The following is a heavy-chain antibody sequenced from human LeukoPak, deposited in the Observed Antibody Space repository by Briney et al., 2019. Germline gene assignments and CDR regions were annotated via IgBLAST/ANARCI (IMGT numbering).Heavy chain of an antibody. CDR1: GYTFTNSD. D-gene: IGHD1-14*01. V-gene: IGHV1-18*01. Sequence: ASVKVSCRSSGYTFTNSDITWVRQAPGQGLEWMGRISTSNGDTNYAAKLQGGVTMTTDTSTSTVYMELGSLTFDDTAVYFCARDPYHRLGPPLDLWGQGTLVTVSS. CDR2: ISTSNGDT. CDR3: ARDPYHRLGPPLDL. J-gene: IGHJ5*02.